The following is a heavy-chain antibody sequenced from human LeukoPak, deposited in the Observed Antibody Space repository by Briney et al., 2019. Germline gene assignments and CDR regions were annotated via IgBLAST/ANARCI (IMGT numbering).Heavy chain of an antibody. CDR2: INSDGSST. Sequence: GGSLRLSCAASGFTFSSYWMHWVRQAPGKGLVWVSRINSDGSSTSYADSVKGRFTISGDDAKNTLYLQMNSLRAEDTAVYYCARDDYLAAFDIWGQGTMVTVSS. CDR3: ARDDYLAAFDI. D-gene: IGHD4-11*01. V-gene: IGHV3-74*01. J-gene: IGHJ3*02. CDR1: GFTFSSYW.